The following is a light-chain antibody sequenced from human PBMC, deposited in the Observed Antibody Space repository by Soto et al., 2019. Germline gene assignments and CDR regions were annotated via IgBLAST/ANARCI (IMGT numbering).Light chain of an antibody. CDR1: QSISTW. CDR3: QQYNRYWT. CDR2: KAS. J-gene: IGKJ1*01. Sequence: DIQMTQSPSTLSASVGDRVTITCRASQSISTWLAWYQHKPGKAPKPLIYKASNLESGVPSRFSGSGSGTEFTLTISSLEPDDFATYYCQQYNRYWTFGQGTKVEMK. V-gene: IGKV1-5*03.